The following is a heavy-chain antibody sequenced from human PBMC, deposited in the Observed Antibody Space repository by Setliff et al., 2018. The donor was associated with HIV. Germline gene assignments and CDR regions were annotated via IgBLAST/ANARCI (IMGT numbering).Heavy chain of an antibody. Sequence: ASVKVSCKASGYTLSNYYIHWVRQAPGQGLDWMGIINPSDGTKIYAQNFQGRVTMTRDTSTSTAYMELSSLRSDDTAIYYCAKPFGSDGSRQLDSWGQGTLVTVSS. V-gene: IGHV1-46*01. D-gene: IGHD2-15*01. CDR1: GYTLSNYY. CDR3: AKPFGSDGSRQLDS. J-gene: IGHJ4*02. CDR2: INPSDGTK.